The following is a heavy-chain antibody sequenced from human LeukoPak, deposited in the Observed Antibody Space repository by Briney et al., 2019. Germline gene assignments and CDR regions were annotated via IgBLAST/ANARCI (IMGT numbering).Heavy chain of an antibody. D-gene: IGHD4-17*01. CDR1: GFTFSSYA. CDR2: IRRRANDGTT. Sequence: GGSLRLSCAASGFTFSSYAMSWVRQAPGKGLEWIGFIRRRANDGTTEYAASVKGRFTISGDDSKSIAYLQMNGLQTEDTGLYYCTRADGDYDHRFFDYWGQGTQVIVSS. J-gene: IGHJ4*02. CDR3: TRADGDYDHRFFDY. V-gene: IGHV3-49*04.